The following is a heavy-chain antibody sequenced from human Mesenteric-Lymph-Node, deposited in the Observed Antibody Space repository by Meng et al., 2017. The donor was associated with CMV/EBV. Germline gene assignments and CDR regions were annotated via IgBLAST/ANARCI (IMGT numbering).Heavy chain of an antibody. Sequence: GGSLRLSCAASEVTVSRFWMHWVRQAPGKGLVWVSRINSDGGSTTYADSVKGRFTISRDNAKNTLYLQMNSLRAEDTAVYYCAGASGTYAPFDYWGQGTLVTVSS. CDR2: INSDGGST. D-gene: IGHD3-10*01. CDR3: AGASGTYAPFDY. V-gene: IGHV3-74*01. CDR1: EVTVSRFW. J-gene: IGHJ4*02.